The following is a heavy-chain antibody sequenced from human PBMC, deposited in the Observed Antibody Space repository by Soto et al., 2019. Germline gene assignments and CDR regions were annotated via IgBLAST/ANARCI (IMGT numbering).Heavy chain of an antibody. J-gene: IGHJ4*02. Sequence: QVHLVQSGAEVKKPGASVKVSCKGSGYAFTTYGITWVRQAPGKGLEWMGWISAHNGNTNYAQKLQGRVTVTRDTSTSTAYMELRSLRSDDTDVYYCARGRYGAYWGQGALVTVSS. CDR3: ARGRYGAY. CDR1: GYAFTTYG. V-gene: IGHV1-18*01. D-gene: IGHD3-10*01. CDR2: ISAHNGNT.